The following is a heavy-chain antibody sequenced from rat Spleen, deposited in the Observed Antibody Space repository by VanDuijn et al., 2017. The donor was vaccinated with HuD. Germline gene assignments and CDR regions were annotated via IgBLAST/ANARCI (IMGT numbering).Heavy chain of an antibody. J-gene: IGHJ2*01. D-gene: IGHD1-11*01. CDR2: IWSGGST. CDR1: GFSLSSYH. CDR3: ARSGGGYPNYFDD. Sequence: VQVLESGPGLVQPSQTLSLTCNVSGFSLSSYHVSWVRQPPGKGLEWIGAIWSGGSTDYNSALKARLSISRDTSKSQVLLKMNSMQTEDTAMYFCARSGGGYPNYFDDWGQGVMVTVSS. V-gene: IGHV2-15*01.